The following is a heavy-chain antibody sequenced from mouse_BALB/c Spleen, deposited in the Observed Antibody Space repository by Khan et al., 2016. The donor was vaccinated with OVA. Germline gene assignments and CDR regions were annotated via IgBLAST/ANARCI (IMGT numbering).Heavy chain of an antibody. V-gene: IGHV1S132*01. J-gene: IGHJ3*01. D-gene: IGHD2-1*01. CDR2: IFPGTGTT. Sequence: QVQLQQSGAELVKPGASVKLSCKTTGYTFSSYWIQGVKQRPGQGLGLIGEIFPGTGTTSYNENFQGKATLTIDTSSSTAYMQLSSLTSEDSAVYYCARGYFGNSEFAYWGQGTLVTVAA. CDR3: ARGYFGNSEFAY. CDR1: GYTFSSYW.